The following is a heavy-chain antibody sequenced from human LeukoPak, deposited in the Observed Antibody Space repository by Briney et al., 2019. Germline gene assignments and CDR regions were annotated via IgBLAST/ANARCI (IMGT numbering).Heavy chain of an antibody. CDR3: ARIVVVVAATPRGGFDI. J-gene: IGHJ3*02. CDR2: IYYSGST. V-gene: IGHV4-31*03. CDR1: GGSISSGGYY. D-gene: IGHD2-15*01. Sequence: SETLSLTCTVSGGSISSGGYYWSWIRQHPGKGLEWIGYIYYSGSTYYNPSLKSRVTISVDTSKNQFSLKLSSVTAADTAVYYCARIVVVVAATPRGGFDIWGQGTMVTVSS.